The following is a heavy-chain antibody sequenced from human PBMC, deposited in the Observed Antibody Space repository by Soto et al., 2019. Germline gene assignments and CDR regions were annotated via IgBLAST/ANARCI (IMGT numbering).Heavy chain of an antibody. CDR3: ARDSPPVDY. CDR2: ISAYNGNK. J-gene: IGHJ4*02. V-gene: IGHV1-18*01. Sequence: QVQLVQSGAEVKKPGASVKVSCKASGYTFTSYGISWVRQAPGQGLEWMGWISAYNGNKKYAQKLHGRVTMTTDTSTSIAYMELRSVRSDDTAVYYCARDSPPVDYWGQGTLVTVSS. CDR1: GYTFTSYG.